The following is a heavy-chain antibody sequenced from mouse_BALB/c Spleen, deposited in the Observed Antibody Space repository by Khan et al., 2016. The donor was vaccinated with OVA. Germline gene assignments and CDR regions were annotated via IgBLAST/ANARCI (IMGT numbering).Heavy chain of an antibody. Sequence: QVQLQQSGPELVKPGALVKISCKASAYTFTAYDINWVSQRPGQGLEWLGRIYPGDGSTKYNENLKGKATLTADKSSNTAYMQLSSLTSEKSAVYFWTREGLRGVAMDYWGQGTSVSVSS. J-gene: IGHJ4*01. V-gene: IGHV1S56*01. CDR1: AYTFTAYD. CDR3: TREGLRGVAMDY. D-gene: IGHD2-4*01. CDR2: IYPGDGST.